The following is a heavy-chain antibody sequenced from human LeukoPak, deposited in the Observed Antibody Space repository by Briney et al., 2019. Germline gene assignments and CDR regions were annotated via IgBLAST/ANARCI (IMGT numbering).Heavy chain of an antibody. CDR1: GYTFTSYD. J-gene: IGHJ4*02. CDR2: MNPNSGNT. CDR3: ARGRGDSSGWYGIVD. Sequence: AASVKVSCKASGYTFTSYDINWVRQATGQGLEWMGWMNPNSGNTGYARKFQGRVTMTRNTSISTAYMELSSLRSEDTAVYYCARGRGDSSGWYGIVDWGQGTLVTVSS. D-gene: IGHD6-19*01. V-gene: IGHV1-8*01.